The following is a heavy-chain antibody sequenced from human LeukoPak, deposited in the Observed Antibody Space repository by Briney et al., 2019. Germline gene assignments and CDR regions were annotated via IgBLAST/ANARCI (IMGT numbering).Heavy chain of an antibody. D-gene: IGHD3-3*01. CDR2: INHSGST. CDR1: GGSFSGYY. Sequence: KPSETLSLTCAVYGGSFSGYYWSWIRQPPRKGLEWIGEINHSGSTNYNPSLKSRVTISVDTSKNQFSLKLSSVTAADTAVYYCARGRYDFGYWGQGTLVTVSS. CDR3: ARGRYDFGY. V-gene: IGHV4-34*01. J-gene: IGHJ4*02.